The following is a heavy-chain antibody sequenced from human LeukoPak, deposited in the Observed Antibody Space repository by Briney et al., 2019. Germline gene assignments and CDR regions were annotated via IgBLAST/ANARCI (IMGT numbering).Heavy chain of an antibody. CDR3: AREGGDGYNYAFDI. D-gene: IGHD5-24*01. V-gene: IGHV4-59*01. Sequence: SETLSLTCTVSGGSISSYYWSWIRRPPGKGLEWIGYIYYSGSTNYNPSLKSRVTISVDTSKNQFSLKLSSVTAADTAVYYCAREGGDGYNYAFDIWGQGTMVTVSS. J-gene: IGHJ3*02. CDR2: IYYSGST. CDR1: GGSISSYY.